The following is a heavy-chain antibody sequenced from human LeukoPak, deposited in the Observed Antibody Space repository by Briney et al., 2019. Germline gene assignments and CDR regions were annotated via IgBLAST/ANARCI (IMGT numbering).Heavy chain of an antibody. CDR1: GYTFTSYG. J-gene: IGHJ3*02. CDR2: MNPNSGNT. CDR3: ARGKIAAAGRAFDI. V-gene: IGHV1-8*01. D-gene: IGHD6-13*01. Sequence: ASVKVSCKASGYTFTSYGINWVRQATGQGLEWMGWMNPNSGNTGYAQKFQGRVTMTRNTSISTAYMELSSLRSEDTAVYYCARGKIAAAGRAFDIWGQGTMVTVSS.